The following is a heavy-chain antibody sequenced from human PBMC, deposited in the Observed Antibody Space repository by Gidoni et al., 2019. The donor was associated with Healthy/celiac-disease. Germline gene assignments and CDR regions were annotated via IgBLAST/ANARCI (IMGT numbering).Heavy chain of an antibody. Sequence: LVESGGGLVKPGGSLRLSCAASGFTFRAHYMNWIRQAPGKGLEWVSYISSSGSTIYYADSVKGRFTISRDNAKNSLYLQMNSLRAEDTAVYYCARGTPGGDYGPHYWYFDLWGRGTLVTVSS. CDR2: ISSSGSTI. CDR1: GFTFRAHY. D-gene: IGHD4-17*01. J-gene: IGHJ2*01. V-gene: IGHV3-11*01. CDR3: ARGTPGGDYGPHYWYFDL.